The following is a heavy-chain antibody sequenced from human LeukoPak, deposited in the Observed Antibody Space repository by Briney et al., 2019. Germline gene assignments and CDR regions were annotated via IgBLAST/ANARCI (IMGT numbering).Heavy chain of an antibody. CDR3: ARSRKWQQLAQGWFDP. V-gene: IGHV3-7*01. CDR1: GFTFSTSW. Sequence: PGGSLRLSCAASGFTFSTSWMNWVRQAPGKGLEWVANIKKDGSEKNYVDSVKGRFTISRDNAKNSLYLQMNSLRAEDTAVYYCARSRKWQQLAQGWFDPWGQGTLVTVSS. CDR2: IKKDGSEK. J-gene: IGHJ5*02. D-gene: IGHD6-13*01.